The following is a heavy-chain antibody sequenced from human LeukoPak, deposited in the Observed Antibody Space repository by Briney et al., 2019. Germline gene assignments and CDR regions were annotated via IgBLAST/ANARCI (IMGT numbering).Heavy chain of an antibody. CDR3: AKDRRTGYIYVEPDAFDI. D-gene: IGHD5-18*01. CDR2: ISPGGGTT. V-gene: IGHV3-23*01. Sequence: GGCLRLSCAVSGFAFDSEAMSWVRQSPARGLEWVASISPGGGTTYYADYVKGRFTISRDNSKNSLFVQMNSLRAEDTAVYYCAKDRRTGYIYVEPDAFDIWGQGTMVTVSS. J-gene: IGHJ3*02. CDR1: GFAFDSEA.